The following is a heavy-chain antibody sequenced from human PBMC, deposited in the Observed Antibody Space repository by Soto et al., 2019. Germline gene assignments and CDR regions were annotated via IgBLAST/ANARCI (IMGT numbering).Heavy chain of an antibody. CDR2: INHSGST. CDR3: ARGVTYSSGWRPIRGGMDV. J-gene: IGHJ6*02. CDR1: GGSFSGYY. V-gene: IGHV4-34*01. D-gene: IGHD6-19*01. Sequence: SETLSLTCAVYGGSFSGYYWSWIRQPPGKGLEWIGEINHSGSTNYNPSLKSRVTISVDTSKNQFSLKLSSVTAADTAVYYCARGVTYSSGWRPIRGGMDVWGQGTPITVSS.